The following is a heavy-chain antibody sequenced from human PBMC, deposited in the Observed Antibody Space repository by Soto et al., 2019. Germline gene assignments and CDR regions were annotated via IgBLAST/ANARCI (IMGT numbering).Heavy chain of an antibody. CDR3: ARGSIAVAGRNQLDY. J-gene: IGHJ4*02. Sequence: QVQLVQSGPEVKKTGASVKVSCRASGYFFTSYAIHWVRQAPGPRLEWLGWINAANGHTKYSQNFQGRVIITRDTSANTVYMEVSSLKSGDTAVYYCARGSIAVAGRNQLDYWGQGTRFTVFS. D-gene: IGHD6-19*01. CDR1: GYFFTSYA. V-gene: IGHV1-3*01. CDR2: INAANGHT.